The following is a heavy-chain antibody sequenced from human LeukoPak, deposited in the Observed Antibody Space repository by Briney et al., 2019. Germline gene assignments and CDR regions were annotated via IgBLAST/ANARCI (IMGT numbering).Heavy chain of an antibody. CDR2: IDNSGDT. D-gene: IGHD3-9*01. J-gene: IGHJ5*02. CDR3: FQAEDGLRDFDP. CDR1: GGSISGYN. Sequence: SETLSLTFTVSGGSISGYNWSWIRQPPGKALEWIAYIDNSGDTNSNPSLKSRVTTSLDRSRNQFSLRLNSVTAADTAFYFFFQAEDGLRDFDPWGQGTLVTVSS. V-gene: IGHV4-4*09.